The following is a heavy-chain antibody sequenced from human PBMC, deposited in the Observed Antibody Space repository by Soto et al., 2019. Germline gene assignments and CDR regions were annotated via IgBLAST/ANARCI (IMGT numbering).Heavy chain of an antibody. CDR1: GGSITIGGYS. CDR3: ARGDDFDGMGV. J-gene: IGHJ6*02. D-gene: IGHD3-3*01. V-gene: IGHV4-31*03. CDR2: IYYSGST. Sequence: QVQLQESGPGLVKPSQTLSLTCTVSGGSITIGGYSWNWIRQHPGKGLEWIGYIYYSGSTYYNPSLKSRVTISVDTSKNQFSLKVSSVTAADTAVYYCARGDDFDGMGVWGQGTTVTVSS.